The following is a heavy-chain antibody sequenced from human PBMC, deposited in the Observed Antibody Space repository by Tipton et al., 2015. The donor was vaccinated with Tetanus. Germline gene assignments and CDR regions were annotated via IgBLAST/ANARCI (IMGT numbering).Heavy chain of an antibody. CDR1: GFTFNTYA. D-gene: IGHD2-21*02. J-gene: IGHJ4*01. CDR2: ISHSGSS. Sequence: LRLSCEASGFTFNTYAMNWVRQSPGKGLEWIGEISHSGSSSYSPSLKSRVTISVDTSKNQFSLRLRSVAAADTAVYYCATVGLVTASVKYWGQGTLVTVSS. CDR3: ATVGLVTASVKY. V-gene: IGHV4-34*01.